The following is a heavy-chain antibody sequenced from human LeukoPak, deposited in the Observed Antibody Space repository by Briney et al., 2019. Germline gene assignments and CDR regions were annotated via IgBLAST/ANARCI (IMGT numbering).Heavy chain of an antibody. CDR3: ARDPGYYDSSGFGDY. D-gene: IGHD3-22*01. V-gene: IGHV1-2*02. Sequence: ASVKVSCKASGYTFTGYYMHWVRQAPGQGLEWMGWINPNSGGTNYAQKFQGRVTMTRDMSTSTVYMELSSLRSEDTAVYYCARDPGYYDSSGFGDYWGQGTLVTVSS. CDR2: INPNSGGT. CDR1: GYTFTGYY. J-gene: IGHJ4*02.